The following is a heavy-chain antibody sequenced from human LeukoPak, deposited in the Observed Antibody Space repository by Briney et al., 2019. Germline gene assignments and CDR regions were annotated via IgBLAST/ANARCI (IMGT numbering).Heavy chain of an antibody. D-gene: IGHD2-2*01. CDR1: GGSFSGYY. CDR3: ARDLQDIVVVPAAHGWFDP. V-gene: IGHV4-34*01. J-gene: IGHJ5*02. Sequence: PSETLSLTCAVYGGSFSGYYWSWIRQPPGKGLEWIGEINHSGNTNYNPSLKSRVTISVDTSMNQFSLKLSSVTAADTAVYYCARDLQDIVVVPAAHGWFDPWGQGTLVTVSS. CDR2: INHSGNT.